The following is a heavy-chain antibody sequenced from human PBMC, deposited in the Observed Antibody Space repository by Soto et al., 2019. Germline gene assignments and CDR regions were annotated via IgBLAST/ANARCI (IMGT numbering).Heavy chain of an antibody. J-gene: IGHJ6*02. CDR3: ARDKGRDWNTGYYYYGMDV. CDR1: GGSISGGGYY. Sequence: PSGTLSLTCTVSGGSISGGGYYWSWIRQHPGKGLEWIGYIYYSGSTYYNPSLKSRVTISVDTSKNQFSLKLSSVTAADTAVYYCARDKGRDWNTGYYYYGMDVWGQGTTVTVSS. D-gene: IGHD1-1*01. V-gene: IGHV4-31*03. CDR2: IYYSGST.